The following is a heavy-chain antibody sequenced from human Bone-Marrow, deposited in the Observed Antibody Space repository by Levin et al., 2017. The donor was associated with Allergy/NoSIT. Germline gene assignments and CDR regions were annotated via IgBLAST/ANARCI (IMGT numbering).Heavy chain of an antibody. D-gene: IGHD3-22*01. J-gene: IGHJ4*02. CDR3: ARAQISGYYDF. CDR2: IYHGGTT. V-gene: IGHV4-30-2*01. CDR1: GGSISSNSYS. Sequence: SETLSLTCVVSGGSISSNSYSWGWIRQPPGTGLEWIGYIYHGGTTSYNPSLKSRVTISEDRSKNQFSLKMNSVSAADTAFYYCARAQISGYYDFWGQGTLVTVSS.